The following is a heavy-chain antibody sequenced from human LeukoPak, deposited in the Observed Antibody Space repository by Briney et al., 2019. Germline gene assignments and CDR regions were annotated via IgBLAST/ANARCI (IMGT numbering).Heavy chain of an antibody. D-gene: IGHD3-10*01. CDR3: ARVGVRGVFYFDY. V-gene: IGHV1-69*13. CDR1: GYTFTGYY. J-gene: IGHJ4*02. CDR2: IIPMFGTA. Sequence: SVKVSCKASGYTFTGYYMHWVRQAPGQGLEWMGGIIPMFGTAKYAQRFQGRVTITADESTSTAYMELSSLRSGDTAVYYCARVGVRGVFYFDYWGQGTLVTVSS.